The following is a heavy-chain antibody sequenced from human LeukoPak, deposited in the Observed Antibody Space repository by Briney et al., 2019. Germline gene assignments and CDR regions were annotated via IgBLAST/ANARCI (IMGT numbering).Heavy chain of an antibody. CDR3: ARDSPVGATRFFDY. J-gene: IGHJ4*02. D-gene: IGHD1-26*01. V-gene: IGHV4-30-4*08. CDR2: IYYSGST. CDR1: GGSISSGDYY. Sequence: PSQTLSLTCTVSGGSISSGDYYWSWIRQPPGKGLEWIGYIYYSGSTYYNPSLKSRVTISVDTSKNQFSLKLNSVTAADTAVYYCARDSPVGATRFFDYWGQGTLVTVCS.